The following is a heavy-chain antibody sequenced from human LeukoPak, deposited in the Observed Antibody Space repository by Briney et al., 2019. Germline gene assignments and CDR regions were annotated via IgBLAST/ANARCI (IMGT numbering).Heavy chain of an antibody. D-gene: IGHD2-2*01. CDR1: GFTFSSYA. V-gene: IGHV3-23*01. Sequence: QPGGSLRLSCAASGFTFSSYAMSWVRQAPGKGLEWVSVISGSGGTTYYADPVKGRFTISRDNSKNTLYLQMNSLRAEDTAVYYCAKDEGIYYASALDYWGQGTLVTVSS. J-gene: IGHJ4*02. CDR3: AKDEGIYYASALDY. CDR2: ISGSGGTT.